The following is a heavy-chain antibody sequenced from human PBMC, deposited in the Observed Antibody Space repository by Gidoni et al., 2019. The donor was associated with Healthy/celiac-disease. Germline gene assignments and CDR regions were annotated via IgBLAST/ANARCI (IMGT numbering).Heavy chain of an antibody. CDR1: GFTVSNAW. Sequence: EVQLVEPGGGLVTPGGSLRLSWATSGFTVSNAWRSWVRQAPGQGRAWVGRIKSKTDRGTTDYAAPVKGRFTISRDDSINTMYLQMNSMKTEDTAVYYCTTIHSGYDEYYYYYGMDVWGQGTTVTVSS. V-gene: IGHV3-15*01. D-gene: IGHD5-12*01. J-gene: IGHJ6*02. CDR2: IKSKTDRGTT. CDR3: TTIHSGYDEYYYYYGMDV.